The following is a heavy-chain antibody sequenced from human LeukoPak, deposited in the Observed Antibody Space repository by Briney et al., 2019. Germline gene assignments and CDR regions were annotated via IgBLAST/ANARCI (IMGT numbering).Heavy chain of an antibody. CDR2: VSHSGKT. Sequence: SETLSLTCTVSGDSVTNNFWNWIRQSPGKGLEWIGFVSHSGKTNSNPALTSRVNISLDTSENRLSLNLSSVTTADTAVYYCARAGTTLFGVILNFDSWGQGTLVTVFS. D-gene: IGHD3-10*01. V-gene: IGHV4-59*02. J-gene: IGHJ4*02. CDR3: ARAGTTLFGVILNFDS. CDR1: GDSVTNNF.